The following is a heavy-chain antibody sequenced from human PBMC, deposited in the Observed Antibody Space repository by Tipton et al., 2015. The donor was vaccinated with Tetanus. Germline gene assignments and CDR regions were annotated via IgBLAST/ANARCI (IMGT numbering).Heavy chain of an antibody. CDR1: GYNFATFW. J-gene: IGHJ5*02. V-gene: IGHV5-51*01. CDR3: AGHGWATSYSWFDP. Sequence: QLVQSGAEMKKPGESLNISCKASGYNFATFWIGWVRQKPGKGLEWMGIIYPGDSSVRYSPTFQGQVTISADRSTTTAYLQWDRLKVSDTAMYFCAGHGWATSYSWFDPWGQGTQVTVSS. D-gene: IGHD3-10*01. CDR2: IYPGDSSV.